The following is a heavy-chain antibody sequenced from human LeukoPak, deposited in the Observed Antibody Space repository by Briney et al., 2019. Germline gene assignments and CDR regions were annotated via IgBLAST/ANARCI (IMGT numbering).Heavy chain of an antibody. D-gene: IGHD3-9*01. CDR1: GYSISSGYY. CDR3: ARVLSVLTNWFDP. CDR2: INHSGST. V-gene: IGHV4-38-2*01. Sequence: SETLSLTCAVSGYSISSGYYWGWIRQPPGKGLEWIGEINHSGSTNYNPPLKSRVTISVDTSKNQSSLKLSSVTAADTAVYYCARVLSVLTNWFDPWGQGTLVTVSS. J-gene: IGHJ5*02.